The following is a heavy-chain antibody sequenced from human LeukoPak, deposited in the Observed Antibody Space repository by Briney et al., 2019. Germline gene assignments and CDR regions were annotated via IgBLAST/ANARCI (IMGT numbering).Heavy chain of an antibody. CDR2: ISSNGGST. V-gene: IGHV3-64*01. CDR3: ARGGSIAARPIDH. CDR1: GFTFSSYA. Sequence: PGGSLRLSCAASGFTFSSYAMHWVRQAPGKGLEYVSAISSNGGSTYYANSVKGRFTIPRDNSKNTLFLQMGSLRAEDMAVYYCARGGSIAARPIDHWGQGTLVTVSS. D-gene: IGHD6-6*01. J-gene: IGHJ4*02.